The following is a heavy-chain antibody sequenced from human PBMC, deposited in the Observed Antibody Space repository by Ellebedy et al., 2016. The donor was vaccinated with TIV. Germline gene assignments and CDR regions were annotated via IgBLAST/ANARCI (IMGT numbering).Heavy chain of an antibody. V-gene: IGHV1-2*02. J-gene: IGHJ4*02. Sequence: AASVKVSCKASGYTFTGYYMHWVRQAPGQGLEWMGWINPNSGGTNYAQKFQGRVTMTTDTSTSTAYMELRSLRSDDTAVYYCARSLYYYDSSGYYVDYWGQGTLVTVSS. CDR2: INPNSGGT. D-gene: IGHD3-22*01. CDR1: GYTFTGYY. CDR3: ARSLYYYDSSGYYVDY.